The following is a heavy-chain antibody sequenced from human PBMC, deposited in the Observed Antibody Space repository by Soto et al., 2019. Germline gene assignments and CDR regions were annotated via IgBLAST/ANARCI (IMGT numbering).Heavy chain of an antibody. J-gene: IGHJ5*02. Sequence: SETLTLTCTVSGASFTSYYWSWIRQPPGKGLEWIGYIYYGERTNYNPSLKNRVTISRDTSKNQVFLRLTSVTAADTAVYYCARRRTERHNWFDPWGQGTLVTVS. CDR1: GASFTSYY. CDR2: IYYGERT. D-gene: IGHD1-1*01. V-gene: IGHV4-59*01. CDR3: ARRRTERHNWFDP.